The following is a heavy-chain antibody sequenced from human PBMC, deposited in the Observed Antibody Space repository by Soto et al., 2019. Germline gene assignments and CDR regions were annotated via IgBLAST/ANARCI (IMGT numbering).Heavy chain of an antibody. V-gene: IGHV4-39*01. CDR2: IYHTGNA. CDR1: GDSISNSRFY. J-gene: IGHJ5*02. Sequence: PSETLSLTCSVSGDSISNSRFYWAWIRQPPGEGLEWIGSIYHTGNAYYNPSLKSRVTISVDTSKNQFSLKLTSVTAADAAFYFCARDFFDSSDYTTNWFDPWGQGTLVTVS. D-gene: IGHD3-22*01. CDR3: ARDFFDSSDYTTNWFDP.